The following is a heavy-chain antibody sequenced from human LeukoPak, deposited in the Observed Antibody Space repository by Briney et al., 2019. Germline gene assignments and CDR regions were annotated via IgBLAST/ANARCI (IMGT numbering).Heavy chain of an antibody. CDR1: GGSITSYY. CDR3: ARVSYSSGWLPFDY. D-gene: IGHD6-19*01. V-gene: IGHV4-59*01. CDR2: IYYSGST. J-gene: IGHJ4*02. Sequence: PSETLPLTCTVSGGSITSYYWSWIRQPPGKGLEWIGYIYYSGSTNYNPSLKSRVTISVGTSKNQFSLKLSSMTAADTAVYYCARVSYSSGWLPFDYWGQGTLVTVSS.